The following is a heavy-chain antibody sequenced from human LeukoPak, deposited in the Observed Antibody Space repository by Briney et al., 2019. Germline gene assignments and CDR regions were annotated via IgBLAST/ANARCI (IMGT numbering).Heavy chain of an antibody. J-gene: IGHJ4*02. V-gene: IGHV3-21*01. CDR3: ARDSTPGY. D-gene: IGHD1-14*01. CDR1: GFTFSTYT. CDR2: ISGSSSYI. Sequence: GGSLRLSCAASGFTFSTYTMTWVRQAPGKGLEWVSSISGSSSYIYYADSVKGRFTISRDIAKDSLYLQMNSLRAEDTAVYYCARDSTPGYWGQGTLVTVSS.